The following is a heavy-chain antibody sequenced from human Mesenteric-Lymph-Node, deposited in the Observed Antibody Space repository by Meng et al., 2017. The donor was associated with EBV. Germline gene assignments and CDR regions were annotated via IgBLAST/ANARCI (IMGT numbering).Heavy chain of an antibody. V-gene: IGHV4-34*01. Sequence: QEPLQQWGAGLLKPSETLSLTCAVYGGTFSGYSWTWIRQPPGKGLEWIGEINHSGSTNYNPSLKSRVIISVDTSKNQFSLKLSSVTAADTAVYYCVSALPGLPHDSWGQGTLVTVSS. D-gene: IGHD5-12*01. CDR2: INHSGST. CDR3: VSALPGLPHDS. J-gene: IGHJ4*02. CDR1: GGTFSGYS.